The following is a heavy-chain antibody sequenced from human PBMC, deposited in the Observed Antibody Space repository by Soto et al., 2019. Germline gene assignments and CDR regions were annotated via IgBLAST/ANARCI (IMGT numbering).Heavy chain of an antibody. CDR3: ATYDTEDNWFDP. CDR2: FDPEDGET. J-gene: IGHJ5*02. Sequence: ASVKVSCKVSGYTLTELSMHWVRQAPGKGLEWMGGFDPEDGETIYAQKFQGRVTMTEDTSTDTAYMELSSLRSEDTAVYYCATYDTEDNWFDPWGQGTLVTAPQ. CDR1: GYTLTELS. V-gene: IGHV1-24*01. D-gene: IGHD3-22*01.